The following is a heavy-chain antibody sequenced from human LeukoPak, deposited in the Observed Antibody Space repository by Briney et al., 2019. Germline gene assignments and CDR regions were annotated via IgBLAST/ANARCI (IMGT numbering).Heavy chain of an antibody. V-gene: IGHV3-30-3*01. J-gene: IGHJ4*02. CDR3: ARSHSYYDSSGYYALGM. CDR1: GFTFGSYA. Sequence: GRSLRLSCAASGFTFGSYAMHWVRQAPGKGLEWVAVISYDGSNKYYADSVKGRFTISRDNSKNTLYLQMNSLRAEDTAVYYCARSHSYYDSSGYYALGMWGQGTLVTVSS. CDR2: ISYDGSNK. D-gene: IGHD3-22*01.